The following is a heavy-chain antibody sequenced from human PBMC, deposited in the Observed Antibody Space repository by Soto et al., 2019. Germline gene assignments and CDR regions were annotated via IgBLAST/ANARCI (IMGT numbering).Heavy chain of an antibody. CDR1: GGSVSSGSYY. Sequence: QVQLQESGPGLVKPSETLSLTSTVSGGSVSSGSYYWSWIRQPPGKGLEWIGYIYYSGSTKYNPSLKSRVTISVDTSKNQFSLKLSSVTAADTAVYYCAMSYGESGLYYYATDVWGQGTTVTVSS. CDR3: AMSYGESGLYYYATDV. J-gene: IGHJ6*02. D-gene: IGHD4-17*01. V-gene: IGHV4-61*01. CDR2: IYYSGST.